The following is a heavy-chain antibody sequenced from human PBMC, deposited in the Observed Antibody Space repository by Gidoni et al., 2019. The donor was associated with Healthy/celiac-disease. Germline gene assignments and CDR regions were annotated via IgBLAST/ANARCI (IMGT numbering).Heavy chain of an antibody. CDR3: AKAQRSPYGMDV. CDR1: GFTFSSSG. Sequence: QVQLVESGGGVVQPGRSLRLSCAASGFTFSSSGMHWVRQAPGKGLEWVAVIAYDGSNKYYADSVKGRFTISRDNSKNTLYLQMNSLRAEDTAVYYCAKAQRSPYGMDVWGQGTTVTVSS. D-gene: IGHD1-26*01. V-gene: IGHV3-30*18. CDR2: IAYDGSNK. J-gene: IGHJ6*02.